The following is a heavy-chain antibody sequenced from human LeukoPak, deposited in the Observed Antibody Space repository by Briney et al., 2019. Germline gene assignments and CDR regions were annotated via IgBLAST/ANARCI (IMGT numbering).Heavy chain of an antibody. CDR2: ISESGEDP. J-gene: IGHJ6*02. D-gene: IGHD1-26*01. V-gene: IGHV3-23*01. CDR1: RFTFSNYA. Sequence: SGGSLRLSCAASRFTFSNYAMNWVRQAPGKGLEWVSSISESGEDPSYADSVKGRFIISRDNSRNSLYLQMNSLRVEDTAVYYCAKGRLLGAPWGMDVWGQGTTVTVSS. CDR3: AKGRLLGAPWGMDV.